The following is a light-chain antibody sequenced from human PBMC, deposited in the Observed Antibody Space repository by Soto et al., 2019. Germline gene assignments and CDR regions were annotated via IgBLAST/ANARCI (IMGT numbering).Light chain of an antibody. CDR2: NDN. Sequence: SYELTQPPSVSLAPGKTARITCGGNNIATYSVHWYRQKPGQAPVLVISNDNDRPSGIPDRFSGSNSGHTATLTIRRVEAGDEADYYCQLWDNKNDEVVFGGGTMLTAL. V-gene: IGLV3-21*04. J-gene: IGLJ3*02. CDR3: QLWDNKNDEVV. CDR1: NIATYS.